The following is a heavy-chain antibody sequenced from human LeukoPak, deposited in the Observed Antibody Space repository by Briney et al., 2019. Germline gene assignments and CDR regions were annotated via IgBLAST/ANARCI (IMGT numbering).Heavy chain of an antibody. CDR1: GFTFSSYW. CDR3: ARVNQLYSSSWYPARGYFDY. V-gene: IGHV3-7*01. D-gene: IGHD6-13*01. Sequence: GGSLRLSCAASGFTFSSYWMSWVRQAPGKGLEWVANIKQDGSEKYYVDSVKGRFTISRDNAKNSLYLQMNSLRAEDTAVYYCARVNQLYSSSWYPARGYFDYWGQGTLVTVSS. CDR2: IKQDGSEK. J-gene: IGHJ4*02.